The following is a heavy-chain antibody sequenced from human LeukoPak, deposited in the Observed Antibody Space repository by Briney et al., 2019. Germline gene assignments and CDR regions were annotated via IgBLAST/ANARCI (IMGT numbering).Heavy chain of an antibody. D-gene: IGHD3-22*01. V-gene: IGHV4-59*01. CDR2: IYYSGST. CDR1: GGSISSYY. J-gene: IGHJ4*02. Sequence: SETLSLTCTVSGGSISSYYWSWIRQPPGKGLEWIGYIYYSGSTNHNPSLKSRVTISVDTSKNQFSLKLSSVTAADTAVYYCARIYYDSSGYYYVDYWGQGTLVTVSS. CDR3: ARIYYDSSGYYYVDY.